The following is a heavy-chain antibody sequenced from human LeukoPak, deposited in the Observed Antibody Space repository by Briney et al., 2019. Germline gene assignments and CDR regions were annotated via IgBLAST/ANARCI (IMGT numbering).Heavy chain of an antibody. V-gene: IGHV1-69*06. J-gene: IGHJ5*02. CDR2: IIPIFGTA. CDR3: ARAQPKMTTVTYWFDP. D-gene: IGHD4-17*01. CDR1: GGTFSSYA. Sequence: GASVKVSCKASGGTFSSYAISWVRQAPGQGLEWIGGIIPIFGTANYAQKFQGRVTITADKSTSTAYMELSSLRSEDTAVYYCARAQPKMTTVTYWFDPWGQGTLVTVSS.